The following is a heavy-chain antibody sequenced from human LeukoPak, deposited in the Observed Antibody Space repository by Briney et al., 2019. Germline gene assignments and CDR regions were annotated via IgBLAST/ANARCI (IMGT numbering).Heavy chain of an antibody. Sequence: GGSLRLSCAASGFTFNNSAMSWVRQAAGQGLEWVSSLSASVGRSYYADSVKGRFSISRDNTKNTLHLQMNSLWAEDTAIYYCAKDQGRDYAPYGSATQFYWGQGALVTVSS. CDR2: LSASVGRS. D-gene: IGHD4-17*01. J-gene: IGHJ4*02. CDR3: AKDQGRDYAPYGSATQFY. V-gene: IGHV3-23*01. CDR1: GFTFNNSA.